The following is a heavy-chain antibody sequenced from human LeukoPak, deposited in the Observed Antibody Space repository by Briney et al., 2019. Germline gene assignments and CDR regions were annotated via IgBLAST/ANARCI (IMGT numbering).Heavy chain of an antibody. Sequence: SEILSLTCAVSGGPFSGSYWTWIRRPPGKGLEWIGETNHGGSTTHNPSLKSRVTISVDTSNNHFALRLSSVTAADTAVYYCARGLRIISMSRGVEPSVMFDPWGQGTLVTVSS. CDR2: TNHGGST. D-gene: IGHD3-10*01. CDR3: ARGLRIISMSRGVEPSVMFDP. CDR1: GGPFSGSY. V-gene: IGHV4-34*01. J-gene: IGHJ5*02.